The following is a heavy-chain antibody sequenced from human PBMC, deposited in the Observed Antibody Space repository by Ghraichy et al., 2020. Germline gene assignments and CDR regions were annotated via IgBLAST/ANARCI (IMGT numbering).Heavy chain of an antibody. J-gene: IGHJ5*02. CDR3: ARVKIAALSNWFDP. Sequence: SETLSLTCAVSGGSISSSNWWSWVRQPPGKGLEWIGEIYHSGSTNYNPSLKSRVTISVDKSKNQFSLKLSSVTAADTAVDYCARVKIAALSNWFDPWGQGTLVTVSS. D-gene: IGHD6-13*01. CDR1: GGSISSSNW. CDR2: IYHSGST. V-gene: IGHV4-4*02.